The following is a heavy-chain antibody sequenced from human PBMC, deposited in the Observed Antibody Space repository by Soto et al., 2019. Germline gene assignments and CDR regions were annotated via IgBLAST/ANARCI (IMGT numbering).Heavy chain of an antibody. CDR2: MYHTGST. Sequence: SETLSLTCAVSGYSINSGYYCGWIRQPPGKGLEWSGSMYHTGSTFYNPSLTNRLTISMDTTNNKFSLRLSSLIAADTAVYYCARYLEFYGVDVWGQGTTVTAP. CDR3: ARYLEFYGVDV. V-gene: IGHV4-38-2*01. D-gene: IGHD1-1*01. CDR1: GYSINSGYY. J-gene: IGHJ6*02.